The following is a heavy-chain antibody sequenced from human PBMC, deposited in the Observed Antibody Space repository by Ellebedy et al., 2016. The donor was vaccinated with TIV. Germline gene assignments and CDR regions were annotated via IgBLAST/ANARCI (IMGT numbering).Heavy chain of an antibody. CDR1: GFSFSSYA. V-gene: IGHV3-33*01. J-gene: IGHJ6*02. D-gene: IGHD2-8*01. CDR2: IWYDGSHE. Sequence: GESLKISCAASGFSFSSYAMHWVRQAPGKGLEWVAVIWYDGSHEKYRDSVRGRFTISRDNSKNTLYLQMNSLRVEDTALYYCARDNGLWVDSYGMDVWGQGTTVTVSS. CDR3: ARDNGLWVDSYGMDV.